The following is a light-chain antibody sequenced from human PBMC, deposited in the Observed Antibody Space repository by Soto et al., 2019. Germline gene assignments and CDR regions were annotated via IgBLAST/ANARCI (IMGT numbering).Light chain of an antibody. CDR2: LEGSGSY. J-gene: IGLJ2*01. CDR1: SGHNNYI. CDR3: ETWDSSGVV. V-gene: IGLV4-60*03. Sequence: QPVLTQSSSASASLGSSVKLTCTLNSGHNNYIIAWHQQQPGKAPRYLMKLEGSGSYNKGSGVPDRISGSSSGADRYLTISNLQSEDEADYYCETWDSSGVVFGGGTKVTVL.